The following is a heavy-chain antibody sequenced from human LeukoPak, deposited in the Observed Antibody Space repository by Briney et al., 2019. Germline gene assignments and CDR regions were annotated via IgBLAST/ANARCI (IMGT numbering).Heavy chain of an antibody. CDR1: DGSISSYY. V-gene: IGHV4-59*01. J-gene: IGHJ4*02. D-gene: IGHD5-24*01. CDR2: IYYSGST. Sequence: SETLSLTCTVSDGSISSYYWSWIRQPPGKGLEWIGYIYYSGSTNYNPSLKSRVTISVDTSKNQFSLKLSSVTAADTAVYYCARDLDGYWGSYFDYWGQGTLVTVSS. CDR3: ARDLDGYWGSYFDY.